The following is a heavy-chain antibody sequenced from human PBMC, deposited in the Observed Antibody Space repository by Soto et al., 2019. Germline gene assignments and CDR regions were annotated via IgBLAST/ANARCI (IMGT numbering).Heavy chain of an antibody. CDR1: GFSLSTSGEG. CDR3: AHSGHYLNFNWFDS. J-gene: IGHJ5*01. D-gene: IGHD4-4*01. CDR2: IYWDDDK. Sequence: QITLKESGPTLVKPTQTLTLTCTFSGFSLSTSGEGVGWIRQPPGKALEWLALIYWDDDKRYSQSLNTRLTIAQDTSKNHVVRTLANVDPVDTETYYFAHSGHYLNFNWFDSWGHGTLVPVS. V-gene: IGHV2-5*02.